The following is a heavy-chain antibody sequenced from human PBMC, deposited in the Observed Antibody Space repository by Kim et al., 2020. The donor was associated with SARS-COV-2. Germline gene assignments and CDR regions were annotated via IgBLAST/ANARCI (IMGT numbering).Heavy chain of an antibody. V-gene: IGHV4-59*13. D-gene: IGHD6-13*01. Sequence: SETLSLTCTVSGGSISSYYWSWIRQPPGKGLEWIGYIYYSGSTNYNPSLKSRVTISVDTSKNQFSLKLSSVTAADTAVYYCARDSSSWPHYYYYYGMDVWGQGTTVTVSS. CDR2: IYYSGST. J-gene: IGHJ6*02. CDR3: ARDSSSWPHYYYYYGMDV. CDR1: GGSISSYY.